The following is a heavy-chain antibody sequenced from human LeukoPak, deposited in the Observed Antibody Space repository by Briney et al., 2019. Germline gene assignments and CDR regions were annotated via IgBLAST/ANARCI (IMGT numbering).Heavy chain of an antibody. V-gene: IGHV1-2*02. J-gene: IGHJ6*02. D-gene: IGHD2-8*01. CDR1: GCTFTGYY. Sequence: SVPESCLASGCTFTGYYMHWVGQARGQGREGMGWINPNSGGTNYAQKFQGRVTMTRDTSTSTVYMELRSLKSEDTAVYYCAREDVVLVDAVRYYYYGMDVGGQGTTVTVSS. CDR2: INPNSGGT. CDR3: AREDVVLVDAVRYYYYGMDV.